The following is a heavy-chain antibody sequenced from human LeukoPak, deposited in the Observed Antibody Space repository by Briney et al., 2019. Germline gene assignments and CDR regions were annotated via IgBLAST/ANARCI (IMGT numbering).Heavy chain of an antibody. CDR1: GGSISSSSYY. CDR2: IYYSGST. J-gene: IGHJ4*02. D-gene: IGHD4-17*01. V-gene: IGHV4-39*01. Sequence: SETLSLTCTVSGGSISSSSYYWGWIRQPPGKGLEWIGSIYYSGSTYYNPSLKSRVTISVDMSKNQFSLKLTSVTAADTAVYYCARRGYGDQPFDYWGQGTLVTVFS. CDR3: ARRGYGDQPFDY.